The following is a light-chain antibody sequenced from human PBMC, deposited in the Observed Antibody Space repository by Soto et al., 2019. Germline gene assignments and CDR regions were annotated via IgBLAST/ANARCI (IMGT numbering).Light chain of an antibody. CDR3: QQYYSPPLT. V-gene: IGKV4-1*01. J-gene: IGKJ4*01. CDR2: WTS. Sequence: DIVMTQSPDSLAVSLGERATINCKSSQSVLYSSNNKNYVAWYQQRPGQPPKLLIYWTSIRKSGVPDRFSGSGSGTDFTLTISNLQAEDVAVYFCQQYYSPPLTFGGGTKVEIK. CDR1: QSVLYSSNNKNY.